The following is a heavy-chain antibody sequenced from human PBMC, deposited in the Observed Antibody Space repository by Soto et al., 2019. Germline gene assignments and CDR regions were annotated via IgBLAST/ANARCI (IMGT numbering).Heavy chain of an antibody. CDR1: GGSVSSGSYY. V-gene: IGHV4-61*01. J-gene: IGHJ4*02. CDR3: ARQGYDFWSGYYFDY. Sequence: SETLSLTCTVSGGSVSSGSYYWSWIRQPPGKGLEWIGYIYYSGSTNYNPSLKSRVTISVDTSKNQFSLKLSSVTAADTAVYYCARQGYDFWSGYYFDYWGQGTLVTVSS. D-gene: IGHD3-3*01. CDR2: IYYSGST.